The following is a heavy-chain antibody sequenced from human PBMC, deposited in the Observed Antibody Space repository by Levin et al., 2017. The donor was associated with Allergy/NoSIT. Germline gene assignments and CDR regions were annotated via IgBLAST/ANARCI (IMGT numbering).Heavy chain of an antibody. D-gene: IGHD3-10*01. CDR2: IKRKLDGETT. CDR3: TTEGYSGSGSYTGLDY. CDR1: GLTFSNAW. J-gene: IGHJ4*02. V-gene: IGHV3-15*01. Sequence: GESLKISCAASGLTFSNAWMNWVRQAPGGGLEWVGRIKRKLDGETTDYAVPVKGRFTISREESTNTLFLQMNSLKVEDTVGYYCTTEGYSGSGSYTGLDYWGQGTLAAVSS.